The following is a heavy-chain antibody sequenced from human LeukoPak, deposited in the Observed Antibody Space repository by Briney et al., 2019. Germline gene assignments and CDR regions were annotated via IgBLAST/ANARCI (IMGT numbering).Heavy chain of an antibody. CDR1: GYTFTGYY. J-gene: IGHJ6*02. Sequence: ASVKVSCKASGYTFTGYYIHWVRQAPGQGLEWMAWINPNNGGTNYAQKFQGRVTITRDTSISTAYMELSRLTSDDTAVYYCALVYYDFLTGNYYYYYGMDVWGQGTTVTVSS. D-gene: IGHD3-9*01. V-gene: IGHV1-2*02. CDR3: ALVYYDFLTGNYYYYYGMDV. CDR2: INPNNGGT.